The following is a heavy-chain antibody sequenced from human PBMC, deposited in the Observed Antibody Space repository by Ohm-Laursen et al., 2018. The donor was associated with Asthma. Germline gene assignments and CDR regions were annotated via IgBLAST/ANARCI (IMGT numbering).Heavy chain of an antibody. Sequence: ASVKVSCKSSGYTFTSYAMHWVRQAPGQRLEWMGWINAGNGNTKYSQKFQGRVTITRDTSTSTAYMELRSLRSDDTAVYYCARERGITIFGVVSNYFDYWGQGTLVTVSS. V-gene: IGHV1-3*01. CDR3: ARERGITIFGVVSNYFDY. D-gene: IGHD3-3*01. J-gene: IGHJ4*02. CDR2: INAGNGNT. CDR1: GYTFTSYA.